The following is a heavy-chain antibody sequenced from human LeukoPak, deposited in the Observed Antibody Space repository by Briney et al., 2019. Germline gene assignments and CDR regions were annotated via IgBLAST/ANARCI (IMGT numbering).Heavy chain of an antibody. Sequence: GASVKVSCKASGGTFSRYAINWVRQAPGQGLEWMGGIIPIFGTANYAQKFQGRVTITADESTSTAYMELSSLRSEDTAVYYCARGIVVVTATSPAEYFQHWGQGTLVTVSS. V-gene: IGHV1-69*13. CDR3: ARGIVVVTATSPAEYFQH. D-gene: IGHD2-21*02. J-gene: IGHJ1*01. CDR1: GGTFSRYA. CDR2: IIPIFGTA.